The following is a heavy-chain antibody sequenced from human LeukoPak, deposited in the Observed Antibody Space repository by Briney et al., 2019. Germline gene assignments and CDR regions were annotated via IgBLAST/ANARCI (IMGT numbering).Heavy chain of an antibody. CDR1: GFTFSSYA. CDR3: AKGRPEDV. J-gene: IGHJ6*03. Sequence: GSLRLSCAASGFTFSSYAMSWVRQAPGKGLDWVSAIHGGGGSTYYADSVKGRFTISRDNSKNKMYLEMNSLRAEDTAVYYCAKGRPEDVWGKGTTVTVSS. CDR2: IHGGGGST. V-gene: IGHV3-23*01.